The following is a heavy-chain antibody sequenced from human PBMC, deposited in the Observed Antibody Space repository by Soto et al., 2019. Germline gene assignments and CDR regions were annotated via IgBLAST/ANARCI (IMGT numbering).Heavy chain of an antibody. CDR3: ERGQPIAPFFFCSGSYYNADYYYYMDV. CDR1: GYTFTSYD. D-gene: IGHD3-10*02. V-gene: IGHV1-8*01. Sequence: ASVKVSCKASGYTFTSYDINWVRQATGQGLEWMGWMNPNSGNTGYAQKFQGRVTMTRNTSISTAYMELSSLRSEDTAVYYCERGQPIAPFFFCSGSYYNADYYYYMDVWGKGTTVTVSS. J-gene: IGHJ6*03. CDR2: MNPNSGNT.